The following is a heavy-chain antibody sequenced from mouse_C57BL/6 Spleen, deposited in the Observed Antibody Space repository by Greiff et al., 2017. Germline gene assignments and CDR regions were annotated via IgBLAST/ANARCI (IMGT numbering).Heavy chain of an antibody. J-gene: IGHJ1*03. CDR3: ANLGNGEGYFDV. D-gene: IGHD3-3*01. CDR2: IYPGDGDT. CDR1: GYAFSSSW. Sequence: VQLQQSGPELVKPGASVKISCKASGYAFSSSWMNWVKQRPGKGLEWIGRIYPGDGDTNYNGKFKGKATLTADKSSSTAYMQLSSLTSEDSAVYFCANLGNGEGYFDVWGTGTTVTVSS. V-gene: IGHV1-82*01.